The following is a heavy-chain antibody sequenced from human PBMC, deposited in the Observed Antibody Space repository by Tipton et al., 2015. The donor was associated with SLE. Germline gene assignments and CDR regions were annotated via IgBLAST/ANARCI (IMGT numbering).Heavy chain of an antibody. CDR2: IYTSGST. CDR1: GGSISSGSYY. D-gene: IGHD3-10*01. CDR3: ARVESRTSYYGSGSHAFDI. J-gene: IGHJ3*02. V-gene: IGHV4-61*09. Sequence: TLSLTCTVSGGSISSGSYYWSRIRQPAGKGLEWIGYIYTSGSTNYNPSLKSRVTISVDTSKNQFSLKLSSVTAADTAVYYCARVESRTSYYGSGSHAFDIWGQGTMVTVSS.